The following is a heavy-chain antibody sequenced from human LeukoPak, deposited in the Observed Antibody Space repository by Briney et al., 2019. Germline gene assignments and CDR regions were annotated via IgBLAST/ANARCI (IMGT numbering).Heavy chain of an antibody. J-gene: IGHJ4*02. CDR1: GYSFTSYW. V-gene: IGHV5-51*01. Sequence: GESLKISCKGSGYSFTSYWIGWVRQMPGKGLEWMGIIYPGDSDTRYSPSFQGQVTISADKSISTAYLQWSSLKASDTAMYYCARWGRITIFGVAPGPIDYWGQGTLVTVSS. CDR2: IYPGDSDT. CDR3: ARWGRITIFGVAPGPIDY. D-gene: IGHD3-3*01.